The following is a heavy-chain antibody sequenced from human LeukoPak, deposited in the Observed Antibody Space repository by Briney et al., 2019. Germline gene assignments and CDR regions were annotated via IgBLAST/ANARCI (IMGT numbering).Heavy chain of an antibody. J-gene: IGHJ6*02. Sequence: ASVKVSCKASGGTFSSYAISWVRQAPGQGLEWMGGIIPIFGTANYAQKFQGRVTITADESTSTAYMELSSLRSVDTAVYYCARTIFGVVITDYYYGMDVWGQGTTVTVSS. D-gene: IGHD3-3*01. CDR1: GGTFSSYA. CDR3: ARTIFGVVITDYYYGMDV. CDR2: IIPIFGTA. V-gene: IGHV1-69*13.